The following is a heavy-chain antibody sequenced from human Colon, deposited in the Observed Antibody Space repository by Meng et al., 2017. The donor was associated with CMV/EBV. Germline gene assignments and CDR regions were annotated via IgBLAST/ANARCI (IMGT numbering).Heavy chain of an antibody. J-gene: IGHJ4*02. Sequence: FYMHWVRQAPGKGLEWVSRISTDGATTTFAESVKGRFTVSRDNAKNTMYLQMNSLRAEDTAVYYCARVLPTYYYDTSAYPLDYWGQGTLVTVSS. CDR1: FY. CDR3: ARVLPTYYYDTSAYPLDY. D-gene: IGHD3-22*01. CDR2: ISTDGATT. V-gene: IGHV3-74*01.